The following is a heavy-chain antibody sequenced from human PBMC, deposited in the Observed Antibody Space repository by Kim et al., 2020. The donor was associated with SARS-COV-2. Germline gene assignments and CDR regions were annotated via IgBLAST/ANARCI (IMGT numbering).Heavy chain of an antibody. D-gene: IGHD5-18*01. J-gene: IGHJ6*02. V-gene: IGHV5-10-1*01. CDR3: ARQNLPPYSYGPIHYYYYSGMYV. CDR1: GYSFTSYW. Sequence: GESLKISCKGSGYSFTSYWISWVRQMPGKGLEWMGRIDPSDSYTNYSPSFQGHVTISADKSISTAYLQWSSLKASDTAMYYCARQNLPPYSYGPIHYYYYSGMYVWGQGTTVTVSS. CDR2: IDPSDSYT.